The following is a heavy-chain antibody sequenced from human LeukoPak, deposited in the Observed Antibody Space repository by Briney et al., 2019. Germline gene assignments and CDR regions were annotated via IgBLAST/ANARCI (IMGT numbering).Heavy chain of an antibody. CDR1: GFTFSSYS. D-gene: IGHD3-22*01. CDR3: ARDYYYDSSGYYPFDY. J-gene: IGHJ4*02. CDR2: ISSSSSYI. Sequence: GGSLRLSCAASGFTFSSYSMNWVRQAPGKGLEWVSSISSSSSYIYYADSVKGRFTISRDNAKNSLYLQMNSLRAKDTAVYYCARDYYYDSSGYYPFDYWGQGTLVTVSS. V-gene: IGHV3-21*01.